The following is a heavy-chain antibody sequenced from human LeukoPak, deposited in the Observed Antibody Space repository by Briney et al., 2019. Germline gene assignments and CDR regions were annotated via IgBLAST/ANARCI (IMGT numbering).Heavy chain of an antibody. CDR1: GFTFSSYA. CDR2: VSGSGGDT. Sequence: GWSLRLSCAASGFTFSSYAMSWVRQAPGKGLECVSRVSGSGGDTYYADSVKGRFTISRDNSRNTLYLQMNSLRAEDTAVYYCAKDATNRYVGSGHYNWFDPWGQGTLVTVSS. V-gene: IGHV3-23*01. CDR3: AKDATNRYVGSGHYNWFDP. D-gene: IGHD3-22*01. J-gene: IGHJ5*02.